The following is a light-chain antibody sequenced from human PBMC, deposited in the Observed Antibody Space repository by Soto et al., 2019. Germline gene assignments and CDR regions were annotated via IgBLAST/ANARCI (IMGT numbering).Light chain of an antibody. Sequence: DIQMTQSPSSLSASVGDRVTITCRASQSISRYLNLYQQKPGKAPKLLIYAASSLQSGVPSRFSGSGSGTDFTLTISSLQPEDSATYYCQQSYSTPRLFTFGQGTNLEI. CDR1: QSISRY. CDR2: AAS. CDR3: QQSYSTPRLFT. J-gene: IGKJ2*01. V-gene: IGKV1-39*01.